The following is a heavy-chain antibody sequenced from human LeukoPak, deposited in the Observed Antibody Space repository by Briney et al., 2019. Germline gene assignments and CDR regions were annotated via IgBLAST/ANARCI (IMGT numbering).Heavy chain of an antibody. Sequence: GASVKVSCKASGYTFTGYYMHWVRQAPGQGLEWMGWINPNSGGTNYAQKFQGRVTMTRDTSISTAYMELSRLRSDDTAVYYCARESYYYGSGSYYNLNWFDPWGQGTLVTVSS. D-gene: IGHD3-10*01. CDR2: INPNSGGT. V-gene: IGHV1-2*02. CDR1: GYTFTGYY. CDR3: ARESYYYGSGSYYNLNWFDP. J-gene: IGHJ5*02.